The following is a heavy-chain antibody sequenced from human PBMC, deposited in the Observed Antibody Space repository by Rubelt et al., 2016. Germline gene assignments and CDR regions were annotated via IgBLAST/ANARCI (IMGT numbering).Heavy chain of an antibody. CDR2: ISYDGSNE. V-gene: IGHV3-30*04. D-gene: IGHD3-16*01. J-gene: IGHJ4*02. Sequence: LEWVTVISYDGSNEYYADSVKGRFTISRDISKNTLYLQMTSLRGEETAVYYCATGGGIDYWGQGTLVTVSS. CDR3: ATGGGIDY.